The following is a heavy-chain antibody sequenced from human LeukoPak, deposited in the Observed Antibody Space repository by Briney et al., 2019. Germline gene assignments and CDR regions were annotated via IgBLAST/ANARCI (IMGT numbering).Heavy chain of an antibody. CDR2: ITHSGST. CDR3: ARLKEDYYYGSGSYYNGDY. Sequence: SETLSLTCAVYGGSFSGYYWSWIRQPPGKGLEWIGEITHSGSTNYNPSLKSRVTISVDTSKNQFSLKLSSVTAADTAVYYCARLKEDYYYGSGSYYNGDYWGPGTLVTVSS. CDR1: GGSFSGYY. J-gene: IGHJ4*02. D-gene: IGHD3-10*01. V-gene: IGHV4-34*01.